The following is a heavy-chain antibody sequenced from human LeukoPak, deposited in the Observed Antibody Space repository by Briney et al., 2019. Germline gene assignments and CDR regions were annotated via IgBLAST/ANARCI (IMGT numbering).Heavy chain of an antibody. CDR1: GFTFSSYA. Sequence: GGSLRLSCAASGFTFSSYAMHWVRQAPGKGLEWVAVISYDGSSKYYADSVEGRFTISRDNSKNTLYLQMNSLRAEDTAVYYCARDGGDCYYDYWGQGTLVTVSS. CDR3: ARDGGDCYYDY. CDR2: ISYDGSSK. D-gene: IGHD2-21*02. J-gene: IGHJ4*02. V-gene: IGHV3-30-3*01.